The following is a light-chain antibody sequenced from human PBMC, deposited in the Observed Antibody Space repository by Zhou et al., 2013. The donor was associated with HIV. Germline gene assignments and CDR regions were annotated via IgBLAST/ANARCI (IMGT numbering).Light chain of an antibody. CDR1: QSVSSSF. V-gene: IGKV3D-20*02. CDR3: QQRSNWPRGFT. CDR2: GAS. J-gene: IGKJ3*01. Sequence: EIVLTQSPGTLSLSPGERATLSCRASQSVSSSFLAWYQQKPGQAPRLLIYGASNRATGIPARFSGSGSGTDFTLTISSLEPEDFAVYYCQQRSNWPRGFTFGPGTKVDIK.